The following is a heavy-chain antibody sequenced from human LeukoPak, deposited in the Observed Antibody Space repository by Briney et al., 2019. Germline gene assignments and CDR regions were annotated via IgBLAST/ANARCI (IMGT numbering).Heavy chain of an antibody. CDR2: ISAYNGNT. CDR3: ARENYYGAWSLADY. V-gene: IGHV1-18*01. Sequence: ASVKVSCKASGYTFTSYGISWVRQAPGQGLEWMGWISAYNGNTKYAQKLQGRVTMTTDTSTSTAYMELRSLRSDDTAVYYCARENYYGAWSLADYWGQGTLVTVSS. CDR1: GYTFTSYG. D-gene: IGHD3-10*01. J-gene: IGHJ4*02.